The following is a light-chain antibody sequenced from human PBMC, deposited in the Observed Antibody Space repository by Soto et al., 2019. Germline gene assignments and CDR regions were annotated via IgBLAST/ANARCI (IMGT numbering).Light chain of an antibody. CDR3: QQYSSTPRT. J-gene: IGKJ1*01. V-gene: IGKV4-1*01. CDR1: QSVLYSSNNKNY. Sequence: DIVMTQSPDSLAVSLGERATINCKSSQSVLYSSNNKNYLAWYQQKPGQPPKLPIYWASTRESGVPDRFSGSGSGTDFTLTISSLQAEDVAVSYCQQYSSTPRTFGQGTKVEIK. CDR2: WAS.